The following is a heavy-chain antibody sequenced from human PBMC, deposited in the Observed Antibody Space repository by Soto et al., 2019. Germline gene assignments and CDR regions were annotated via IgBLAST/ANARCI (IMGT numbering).Heavy chain of an antibody. CDR1: GFTFGDYA. CDR2: INENSGSL. D-gene: IGHD1-1*01. J-gene: IGHJ4*02. Sequence: EVQLVESGGNLVQPGRSLRLSCAASGFTFGDYAMHWVRQAPGKGLEWISSINENSGSLDYADSVKGRFTISSDNAKNSLYLQMNSLRIEDTALYYCAKYAHWSLDFWGQGTLVTVSS. V-gene: IGHV3-9*01. CDR3: AKYAHWSLDF.